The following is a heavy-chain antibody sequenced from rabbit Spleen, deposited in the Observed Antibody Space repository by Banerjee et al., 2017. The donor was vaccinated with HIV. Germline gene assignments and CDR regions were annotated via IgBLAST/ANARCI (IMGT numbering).Heavy chain of an antibody. CDR2: IDPVFGIA. CDR3: ARDGAGGSYFAL. J-gene: IGHJ4*01. D-gene: IGHD8-1*01. CDR1: GFSFSSSYW. Sequence: QSLEESGGDLVKPGASLTLTCTASGFSFSSSYWMTWVRQAPGKGLEWIGYIDPVFGIAYYATWVSGRFSISRENTQNTVYLQLNSLTAADTATYFCARDGAGGSYFALWGPGTLVTVS. V-gene: IGHV1S40*01.